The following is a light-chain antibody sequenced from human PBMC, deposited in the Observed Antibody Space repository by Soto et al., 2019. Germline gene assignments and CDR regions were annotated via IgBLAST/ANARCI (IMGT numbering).Light chain of an antibody. CDR2: GAS. CDR3: QQYGSSYPWT. Sequence: EIVMTQSAATLSVSPGERATLSWRASQSVSSNLAWYQQKRGQAPRLLIYGASSRATGIPDRFSGSGSGADFTPTIRRLEPEDFAVYYCQQYGSSYPWTFGQGTKVDIK. V-gene: IGKV3-20*01. J-gene: IGKJ1*01. CDR1: QSVSSN.